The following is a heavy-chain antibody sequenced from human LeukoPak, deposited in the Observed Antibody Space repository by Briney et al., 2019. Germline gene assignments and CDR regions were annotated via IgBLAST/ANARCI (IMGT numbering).Heavy chain of an antibody. CDR3: ARDKKGAATGLR. CDR1: GGTFSSYA. CDR2: IIPIFGTA. D-gene: IGHD1-26*01. J-gene: IGHJ4*02. Sequence: ASVKVSCKASGGTFSSYAISWVRQAPGQGLEWMGGIIPIFGTANYAQKFQGRVTITADESTSTAYMELSSLRSEDTAVYYCARDKKGAATGLRWGQGTLVTVSS. V-gene: IGHV1-69*13.